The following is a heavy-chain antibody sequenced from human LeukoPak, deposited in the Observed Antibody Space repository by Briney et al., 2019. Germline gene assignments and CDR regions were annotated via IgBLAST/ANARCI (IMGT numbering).Heavy chain of an antibody. Sequence: PGGSLRLSCAASGFTFSSYGMHWVRQAPGKGLEWVAFIRYDGSNKYYADSVKGRFTISRDNSKNTLYLQMNSLRAEDTAVYYCAKDRRVRGVSPDMDVWGKGTTVTVSS. CDR1: GFTFSSYG. V-gene: IGHV3-30*02. CDR2: IRYDGSNK. D-gene: IGHD3-10*01. CDR3: AKDRRVRGVSPDMDV. J-gene: IGHJ6*04.